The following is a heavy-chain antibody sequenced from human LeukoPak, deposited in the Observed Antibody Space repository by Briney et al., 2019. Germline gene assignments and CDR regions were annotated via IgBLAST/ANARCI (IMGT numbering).Heavy chain of an antibody. J-gene: IGHJ3*01. Sequence: SETLSLTCTVSGGSMSHHWSWIRQSPGKGLEWIGYISHTASTNYNPSLKSRVTLSIDTSKSQLSFQLASVTAADTAVYYCAREKSPERKTWLQLGAFDVWGQGTVVTVSS. V-gene: IGHV4-59*11. D-gene: IGHD5-24*01. CDR2: ISHTAST. CDR3: AREKSPERKTWLQLGAFDV. CDR1: GGSMSHH.